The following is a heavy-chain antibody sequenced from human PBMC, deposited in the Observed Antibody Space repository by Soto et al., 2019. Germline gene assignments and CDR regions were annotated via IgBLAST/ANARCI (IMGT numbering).Heavy chain of an antibody. V-gene: IGHV3-30*18. CDR2: ISYDGSNK. Sequence: SLRLSCAASGFTFSSYGMHWVRQAPGKGLEWVAVISYDGSNKYYADSVKGRFTISRDNSKNTLYLQMNSLRAEDTAVYYCAKDRRCTNGVCPSDYWGQGTLVTVSS. CDR3: AKDRRCTNGVCPSDY. J-gene: IGHJ4*02. CDR1: GFTFSSYG. D-gene: IGHD2-8*01.